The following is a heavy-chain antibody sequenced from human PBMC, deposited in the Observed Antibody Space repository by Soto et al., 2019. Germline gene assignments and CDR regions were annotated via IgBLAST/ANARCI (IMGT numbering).Heavy chain of an antibody. CDR2: IRFDGSNE. V-gene: IGHV3-33*01. D-gene: IGHD1-7*01. Sequence: GGSLRLSCAVPGGIFHGYGMHWVRQAPGKGLEWVAIIRFDGSNEEYADSVKGRFTISRDNSKNTLYLQMNTLGAEDTAVYYCARDGIGGTVFRGYLDYWGRGTVVTSPQ. J-gene: IGHJ4*02. CDR1: GGIFHGYG. CDR3: ARDGIGGTVFRGYLDY.